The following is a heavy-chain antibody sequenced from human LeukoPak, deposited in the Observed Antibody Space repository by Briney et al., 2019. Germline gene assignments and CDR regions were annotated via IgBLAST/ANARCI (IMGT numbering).Heavy chain of an antibody. CDR3: ARGVAVADYDY. CDR2: IYHSGST. J-gene: IGHJ4*02. V-gene: IGHV4-38-2*02. D-gene: IGHD6-19*01. Sequence: PSETLSLTCTVSGYSISSGYYWGWIRQPPGKGLEWIGSIYHSGSTYYNPSLKSRVTISVDTSKNQFSLKLSSVTAADTAVYYCARGVAVADYDYWGQGTLVTVSS. CDR1: GYSISSGYY.